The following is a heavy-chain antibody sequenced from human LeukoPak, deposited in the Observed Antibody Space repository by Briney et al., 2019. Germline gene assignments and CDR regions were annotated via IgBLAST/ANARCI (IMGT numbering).Heavy chain of an antibody. CDR1: GGTFASYA. V-gene: IGHV1-69*13. D-gene: IGHD6-19*01. CDR2: IIPIFGTA. CDR3: AKRIAVAGDDYYYGMDV. Sequence: SVKVSCKASGGTFASYAISWVRQAPGQGLEWMGGIIPIFGTANYAQNFQGRVTITADESTSTAYMELSSLRSEDTAVYYCAKRIAVAGDDYYYGMDVWGQGTTVTVSS. J-gene: IGHJ6*02.